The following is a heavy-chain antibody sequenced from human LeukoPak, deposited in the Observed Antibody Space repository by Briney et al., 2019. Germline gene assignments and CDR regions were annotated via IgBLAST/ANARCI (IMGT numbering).Heavy chain of an antibody. J-gene: IGHJ4*02. D-gene: IGHD3-16*01. Sequence: GASLRLSCAASGFTFSSYAMSWVRQAPGKGLEWGSSISSSTTYIYYADSVKGRFTISIDNAKNPLSLQMNSLRAEDTAVFYCAREFEGAAHWGQGTLVTVSS. CDR3: AREFEGAAH. CDR2: ISSSTTYI. CDR1: GFTFSSYA. V-gene: IGHV3-21*01.